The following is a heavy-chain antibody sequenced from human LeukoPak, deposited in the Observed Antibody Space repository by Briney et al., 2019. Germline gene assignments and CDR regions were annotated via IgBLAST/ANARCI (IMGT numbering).Heavy chain of an antibody. CDR2: IYGDGTT. Sequence: PGGSLRLSCAASGFALISNYMTWVRQAPGKGLEWVSFIYGDGTTYYSDSVKGRFTISRDNSKNTLFLQMNSLRAEDTAVYYCAGYDTSGHYLNYWGQGTLVTVSS. CDR3: AGYDTSGHYLNY. CDR1: GFALISNY. V-gene: IGHV3-53*01. D-gene: IGHD3-22*01. J-gene: IGHJ4*02.